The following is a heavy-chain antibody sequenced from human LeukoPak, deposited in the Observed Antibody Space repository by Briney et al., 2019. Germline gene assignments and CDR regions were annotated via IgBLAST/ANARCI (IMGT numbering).Heavy chain of an antibody. J-gene: IGHJ4*02. D-gene: IGHD2-21*01. CDR1: GGAISSYY. V-gene: IGHV4-59*01. CDR2: IYYSGST. Sequence: SETLSLTCTVSGGAISSYYWSWIRQPPRKGLEWIGYIYYSGSTNYNPSLKSRVTISVDTSKNQFSLKLSSVTAADTAVYYCARENVVLYYFDYWGQGTLVTVSS. CDR3: ARENVVLYYFDY.